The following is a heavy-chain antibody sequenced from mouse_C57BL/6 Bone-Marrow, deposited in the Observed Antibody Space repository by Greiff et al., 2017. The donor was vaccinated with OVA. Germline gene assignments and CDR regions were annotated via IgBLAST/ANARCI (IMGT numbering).Heavy chain of an antibody. Sequence: EVKLVESGGDLVKPGGTLKLSCAASGFTFSSYGMSWVRQTPDKRLEWVATISSGGSYTYYPDSVKGRFTISRDNAKNTLYLQMSSLKSEDTAMYYCASSFITTVVAPMDYWGQGTSVTVSS. CDR2: ISSGGSYT. V-gene: IGHV5-6*01. CDR3: ASSFITTVVAPMDY. J-gene: IGHJ4*01. D-gene: IGHD1-1*01. CDR1: GFTFSSYG.